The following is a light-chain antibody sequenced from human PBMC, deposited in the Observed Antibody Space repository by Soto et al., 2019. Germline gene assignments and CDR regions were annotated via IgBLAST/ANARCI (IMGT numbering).Light chain of an antibody. J-gene: IGKJ4*01. CDR3: QQYYSTPLT. V-gene: IGKV4-1*01. CDR1: QSDLYSSNNKNY. Sequence: IAITQSPDPLSLSLGDRPTISCKSSQSDLYSSNNKNYLSCDPTKPGQPRKLLIYWASTRESGVPDRFSGSGSGTDFTLTISSLQAEDVSVYYCQQYYSTPLTFGGGTKVDVK. CDR2: WAS.